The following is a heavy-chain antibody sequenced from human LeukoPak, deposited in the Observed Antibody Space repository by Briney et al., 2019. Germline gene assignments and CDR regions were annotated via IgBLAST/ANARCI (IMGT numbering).Heavy chain of an antibody. V-gene: IGHV1-69*01. CDR3: ARVSADKDVDWFDP. Sequence: ASVKVSCKASGGTFSSYAISWVRQAPGQGLEWMGGIIPIFGTANYAQKFQGRVTITADESTSTAYMELSSLRSEDTAVYYCARVSADKDVDWFDPWGQGTLVTVSS. CDR2: IIPIFGTA. D-gene: IGHD3-22*01. J-gene: IGHJ5*02. CDR1: GGTFSSYA.